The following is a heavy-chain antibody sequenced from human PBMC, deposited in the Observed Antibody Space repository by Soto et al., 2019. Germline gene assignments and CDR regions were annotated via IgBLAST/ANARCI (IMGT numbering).Heavy chain of an antibody. CDR2: IIPILGIA. CDR3: ARDSSSWYVDAFDI. D-gene: IGHD6-13*01. J-gene: IGHJ3*02. CDR1: GGTFSSYT. Sequence: QVQLVQSGAEVKKPGSSVKVSCKASGGTFSSYTISWVRQAPGQGLEWMGRIIPILGIANYAQKFQGRVTITADKYTSTAYMELSRLRSEDTAVYYCARDSSSWYVDAFDIWGQGTMVTVSS. V-gene: IGHV1-69*08.